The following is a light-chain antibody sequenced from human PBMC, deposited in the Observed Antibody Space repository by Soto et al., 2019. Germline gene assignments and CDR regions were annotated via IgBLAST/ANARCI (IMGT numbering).Light chain of an antibody. CDR1: QRVFYSSNNKNY. J-gene: IGKJ1*01. CDR2: WAS. Sequence: DIVITQTPHPVAVYLPGSAPIHLKYIQRVFYSSNNKNYLAWYQQKPGQPPKLLIYWASTRESGVPDRFSGSGSGTDFTLTISSLQPEDFATYYCLQDYNYPRTFGQGTKVDI. CDR3: LQDYNYPRT. V-gene: IGKV4-1*01.